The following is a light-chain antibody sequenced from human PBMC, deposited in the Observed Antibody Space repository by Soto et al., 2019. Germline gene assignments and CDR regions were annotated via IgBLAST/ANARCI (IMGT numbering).Light chain of an antibody. CDR1: QRVSSGY. V-gene: IGKV3D-7*01. CDR2: GAS. CDR3: QQYYTWPVT. Sequence: EILLTQSPATLSLSPGERGTLSCRASQRVSSGYLAWYQQKPGQAPRLLIYGASNRDTDIPDRFSGRGSGTDFTLTINSLQSEDFSVYYCQQYYTWPVTFGGGTKVDIK. J-gene: IGKJ4*01.